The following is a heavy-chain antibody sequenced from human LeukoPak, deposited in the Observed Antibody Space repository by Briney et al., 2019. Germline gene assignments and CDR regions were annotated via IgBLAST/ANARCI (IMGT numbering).Heavy chain of an antibody. Sequence: GGSLRLSCAASGFTFSSYSMNWVRQAPGKGLEWVSSISSSSSYIYYADSVKGRFTISRDNAKNSLYLQMNSLRAEDTAVYYCARVKGHSPADYYDSSGFTSLDYWGQGTLVTVSS. CDR1: GFTFSSYS. CDR3: ARVKGHSPADYYDSSGFTSLDY. V-gene: IGHV3-21*01. D-gene: IGHD3-22*01. CDR2: ISSSSSYI. J-gene: IGHJ4*02.